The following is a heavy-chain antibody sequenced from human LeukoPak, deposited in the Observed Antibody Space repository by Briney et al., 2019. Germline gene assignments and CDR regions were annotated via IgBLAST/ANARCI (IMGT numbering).Heavy chain of an antibody. J-gene: IGHJ4*02. D-gene: IGHD6-19*01. Sequence: SETLSLTCAVYGGSFSGYYWSWIRQPPGKGLEWIGEINHSGSTNYNPSLKSRVTISVDTSKNQFSLKLSSVTAADTAVYYCARDRQWLIKAEYYFDYWGQGTLVTVSS. CDR2: INHSGST. V-gene: IGHV4-34*01. CDR3: ARDRQWLIKAEYYFDY. CDR1: GGSFSGYY.